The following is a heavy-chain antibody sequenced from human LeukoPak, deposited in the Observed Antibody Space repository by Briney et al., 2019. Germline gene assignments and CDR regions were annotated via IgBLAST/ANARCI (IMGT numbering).Heavy chain of an antibody. D-gene: IGHD6-13*01. CDR2: IYPGDSDT. V-gene: IGHV5-51*01. J-gene: IGHJ6*03. CDR1: GYSFTSYW. CDR3: ARHIRIAARPYYYYYMDV. Sequence: VESLKISCKGSGYSFTSYWIGWVRQMPGKGMEWMGIIYPGDSDTRYSPSFQGQVTISADKSISTAYLQWSSLKASDTAMYYCARHIRIAARPYYYYYMDVWGKGTTVTVSS.